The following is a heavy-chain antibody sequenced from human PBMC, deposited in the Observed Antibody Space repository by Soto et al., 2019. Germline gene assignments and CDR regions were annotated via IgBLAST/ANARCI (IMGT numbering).Heavy chain of an antibody. CDR3: ARGVGDYDFWSGNGWFDP. D-gene: IGHD3-3*01. V-gene: IGHV1-8*01. CDR1: GYTFTSYD. CDR2: MNPNSGNT. Sequence: QVPLVQSGAEVKKPGASVKVSCKASGYTFTSYDINWVRQATGQGLEWMGWMNPNSGNTGYAQKFQGRVTMTRNTSISTAYMELSSLRSEDTAVYYCARGVGDYDFWSGNGWFDPWGQGTLVTVSS. J-gene: IGHJ5*02.